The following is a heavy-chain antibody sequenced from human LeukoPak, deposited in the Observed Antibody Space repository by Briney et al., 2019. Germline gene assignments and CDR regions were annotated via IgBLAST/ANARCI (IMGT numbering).Heavy chain of an antibody. Sequence: ASVKVSCKASGYTFTSYYMHWVRQAPGQGLEWMGIINPSGGSTSYAQKFQGRVTMTRDTSTSTVYMELSSLRSEDTAVYYCARGRYSYAPWDAFDIWGQGTMVTVSS. J-gene: IGHJ3*02. CDR2: INPSGGST. CDR1: GYTFTSYY. CDR3: ARGRYSYAPWDAFDI. D-gene: IGHD5-18*01. V-gene: IGHV1-46*01.